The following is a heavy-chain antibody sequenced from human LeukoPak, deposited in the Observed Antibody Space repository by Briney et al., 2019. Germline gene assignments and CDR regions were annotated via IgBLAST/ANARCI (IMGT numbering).Heavy chain of an antibody. Sequence: GGSLRLSCAASGFTFSSYAMSWVRQAPGKGLEWVSAISGSGGSTYYADSVKGRFTISRDNSRNTLYLQMNSLRAEDTAVYYCAKDLGPISWEMATFPYYFDYWGQGTLVTVSS. CDR2: ISGSGGST. J-gene: IGHJ4*02. CDR1: GFTFSSYA. CDR3: AKDLGPISWEMATFPYYFDY. V-gene: IGHV3-23*01. D-gene: IGHD5-24*01.